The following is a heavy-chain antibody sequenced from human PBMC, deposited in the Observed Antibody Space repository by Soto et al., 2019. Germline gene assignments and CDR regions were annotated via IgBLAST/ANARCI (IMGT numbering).Heavy chain of an antibody. CDR3: AAQSHLYSSSASVFDY. CDR1: GGTFSSYA. V-gene: IGHV1-69*01. D-gene: IGHD6-6*01. J-gene: IGHJ4*02. Sequence: QVQLVQSGAEVKKPGSSVKVSCKASGGTFSSYAISWVRQAPGQGLEWMGGIIPIFGTANYAQKFKGRVTITADESTSTAYMELSSLRSEDTAVYYCAAQSHLYSSSASVFDYWGQGTLVTVSS. CDR2: IIPIFGTA.